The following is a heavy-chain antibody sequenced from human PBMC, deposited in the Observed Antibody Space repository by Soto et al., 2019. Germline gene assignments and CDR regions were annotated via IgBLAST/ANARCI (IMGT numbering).Heavy chain of an antibody. CDR2: IDPHGSST. CDR1: GFPFSDYW. Sequence: GGSLRLSCTASGFPFSDYWMHWVRQAPGEGLVWVSRIDPHGSSTAYADSVEGRFTISRDNSKNTVFLQMNSLRAEDTAIYYCTSLSIAVGNYAFDIWGQGTMVTVSS. D-gene: IGHD4-4*01. V-gene: IGHV3-74*01. J-gene: IGHJ3*02. CDR3: TSLSIAVGNYAFDI.